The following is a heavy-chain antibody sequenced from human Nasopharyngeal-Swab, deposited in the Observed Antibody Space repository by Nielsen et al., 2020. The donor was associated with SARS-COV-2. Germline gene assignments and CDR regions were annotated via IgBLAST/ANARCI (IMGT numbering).Heavy chain of an antibody. Sequence: ASVKVSCKASGYTFTRYAMNWVRQSPGQGLEWMGWINTNTGNPTYAQGFTGRFVFSLDTSVSTAYLQISSLKAEDTAVYYCAREAAPTVAGWTRGYWGQGTLVTVSS. CDR2: INTNTGNP. CDR3: AREAAPTVAGWTRGY. V-gene: IGHV7-4-1*02. J-gene: IGHJ4*02. CDR1: GYTFTRYA. D-gene: IGHD6-19*01.